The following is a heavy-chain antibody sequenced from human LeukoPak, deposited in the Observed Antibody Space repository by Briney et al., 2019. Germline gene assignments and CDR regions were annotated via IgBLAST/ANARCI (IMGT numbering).Heavy chain of an antibody. D-gene: IGHD3-16*01. CDR1: GFTFSSYS. CDR2: ISTSGSYI. V-gene: IGHV3-21*01. CDR3: ARGVGLGGWFDP. Sequence: PGGSLRLSCAASGFTFSSYSMNWVRQAPGKGLEWVSSISTSGSYIYYADSVKGRFTISRDNAKNSLYLQMNSLRVEDTAVYYCARGVGLGGWFDPWGQGTLVTVSS. J-gene: IGHJ5*02.